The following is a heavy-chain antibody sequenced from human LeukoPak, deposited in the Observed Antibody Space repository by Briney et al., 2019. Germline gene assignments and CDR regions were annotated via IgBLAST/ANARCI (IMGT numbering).Heavy chain of an antibody. D-gene: IGHD3-22*01. V-gene: IGHV4-59*11. Sequence: SETLSLTCTVSGGSISSHYWSWIRQPPGKGLEWIGYIYYSGSTNYNPSLKSRVTISVDTSKNQFSLKLSSVTAADTAVYYCASSDSSGYTFDYWGQGTLVTVCS. CDR3: ASSDSSGYTFDY. CDR1: GGSISSHY. CDR2: IYYSGST. J-gene: IGHJ4*02.